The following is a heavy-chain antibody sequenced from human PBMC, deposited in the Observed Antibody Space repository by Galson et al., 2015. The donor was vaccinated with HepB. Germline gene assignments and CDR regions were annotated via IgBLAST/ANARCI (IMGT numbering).Heavy chain of an antibody. J-gene: IGHJ6*02. CDR2: IYTSGST. CDR1: GGSICSGRYY. V-gene: IGHV4-61*02. D-gene: IGHD2-15*01. CDR3: ARDYCSGGSCHLYYYYGMDV. Sequence: LSLTCTVSGGSICSGRYYWSWLRQPAGKGLEWIGRIYTSGSTNYSPSLKSRVTISVDTSKNQFSLKLSSVTAADTAVYYCARDYCSGGSCHLYYYYGMDVWGQGTTVTVSS.